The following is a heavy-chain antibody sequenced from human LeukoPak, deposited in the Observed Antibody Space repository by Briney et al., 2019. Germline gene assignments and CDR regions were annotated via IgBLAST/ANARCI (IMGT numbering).Heavy chain of an antibody. Sequence: RGSLRLSCAASVFTFRNSWMTWVRQSPGKGLEWVASINNDGTETYYGDSVNRRFSISRDNSKDSLYLQMNFLRPEDASTYYCARDSGYSTFDLWGQGTRVIVSS. CDR2: INNDGTET. J-gene: IGHJ4*02. CDR1: VFTFRNSW. D-gene: IGHD5-18*01. CDR3: ARDSGYSTFDL. V-gene: IGHV3-7*01.